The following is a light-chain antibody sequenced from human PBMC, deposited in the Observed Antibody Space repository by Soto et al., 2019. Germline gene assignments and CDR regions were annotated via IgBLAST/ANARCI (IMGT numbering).Light chain of an antibody. CDR2: DAS. Sequence: DIQMTQSPSSLSASVGDRVTITCQASQDISNYLNWYQQKPGKAPKLLIYDASNLQRGVPSRFSGSGSGTDFTLTISILQPEDIATYYCQQYYNLPLTFGGGTKVEIK. CDR1: QDISNY. J-gene: IGKJ4*01. CDR3: QQYYNLPLT. V-gene: IGKV1-33*01.